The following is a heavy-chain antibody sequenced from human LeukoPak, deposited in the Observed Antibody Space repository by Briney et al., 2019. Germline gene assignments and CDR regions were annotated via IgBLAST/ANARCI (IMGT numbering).Heavy chain of an antibody. V-gene: IGHV3-23*01. CDR2: ISGSGDGT. D-gene: IGHD2-8*01. Sequence: GGSLRLSCAASGFTFSSYAMSWVRQAPGKGLEWVSAISGSGDGTYYADSVKGRFTISRDNSKNTLYLQMSGLRAEDTAVYYCAKEPSYCTNGVCYSRVFDRWGQGTLVTVSS. J-gene: IGHJ5*02. CDR1: GFTFSSYA. CDR3: AKEPSYCTNGVCYSRVFDR.